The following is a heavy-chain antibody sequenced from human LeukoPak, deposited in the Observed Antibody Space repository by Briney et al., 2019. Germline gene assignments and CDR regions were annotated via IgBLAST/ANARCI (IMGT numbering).Heavy chain of an antibody. V-gene: IGHV4-31*03. CDR3: ASSGYSYGYDYYYYYMDV. CDR1: GGSISSGGYY. D-gene: IGHD5-18*01. CDR2: IYYSGST. J-gene: IGHJ6*03. Sequence: SETLSLTRTVSGGSISSGGYYWSWIRQHPGKGLEWIGYIYYSGSTYYNPSLKSRVTISVDTSKNQFSLKLSSVTAADTAVYYCASSGYSYGYDYYYYYMDVWGKGTTVTVSS.